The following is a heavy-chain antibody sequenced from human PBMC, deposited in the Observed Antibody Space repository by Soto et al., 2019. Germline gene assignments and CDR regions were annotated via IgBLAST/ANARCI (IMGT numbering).Heavy chain of an antibody. V-gene: IGHV3-23*01. CDR2: ISGSGGST. Sequence: PGGSLRLSCAASGFTFSSYAMSWVRQAPGKGLEWVSAISGSGGSTYYADSVKGRFTISRDNSKNTLYLQMNSLRAEDTAVYYCAKDGIIAAAGIFLLPFEIWGKGTMVTVSS. CDR1: GFTFSSYA. CDR3: AKDGIIAAAGIFLLPFEI. J-gene: IGHJ3*02. D-gene: IGHD6-13*01.